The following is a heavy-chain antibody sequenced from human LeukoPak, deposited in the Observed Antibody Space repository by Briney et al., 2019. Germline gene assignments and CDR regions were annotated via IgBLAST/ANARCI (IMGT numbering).Heavy chain of an antibody. V-gene: IGHV4-59*01. CDR2: IYYSGST. J-gene: IGHJ6*03. CDR1: GGSISSYY. D-gene: IGHD6-13*01. CDR3: ARDKSSSWGPYYYYMDV. Sequence: KPSETLSLTCTVSGGSISSYYWSWIRQPPGKGLEWIGYIYYSGSTNYNPSLKSRVTISVDTSKNQFSLKLSSVTAADTAVYYCARDKSSSWGPYYYYMDVWGKGTTVTVSS.